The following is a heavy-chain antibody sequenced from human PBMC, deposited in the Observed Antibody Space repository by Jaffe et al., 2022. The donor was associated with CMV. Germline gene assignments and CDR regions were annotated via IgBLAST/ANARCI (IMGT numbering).Heavy chain of an antibody. CDR2: ITSDGGTT. J-gene: IGHJ5*02. D-gene: IGHD3-9*01. CDR1: GFTFSNSA. CDR3: VRDLT. V-gene: IGHV3-64D*06. Sequence: EVKLVESGGGLVQPGGSLRLSCSASGFTFSNSAMHWVRQAPGKGLEYLSLITSDGGTTYYADSVKGRFTISRDNSENMLYFQMSSLRPEDTAVYYCVRDLTWGQGTLVTVSS.